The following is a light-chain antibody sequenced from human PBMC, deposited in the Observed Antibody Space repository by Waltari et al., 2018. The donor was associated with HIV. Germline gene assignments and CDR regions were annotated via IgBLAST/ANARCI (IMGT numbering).Light chain of an antibody. V-gene: IGLV2-14*01. Sequence: QSALPQPASVSGSPGQSITISCTGPSSDVGGYNYVSWYQQHPGKAPKLMIYEVSNRPSGVSNRFSGSKSGNTASLTISGLQAEDEADYYCSSYTRSSTHVVFGGGTKLTVL. J-gene: IGLJ2*01. CDR1: SSDVGGYNY. CDR2: EVS. CDR3: SSYTRSSTHVV.